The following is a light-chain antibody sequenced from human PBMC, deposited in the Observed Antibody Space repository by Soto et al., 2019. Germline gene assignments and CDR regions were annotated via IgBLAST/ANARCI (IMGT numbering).Light chain of an antibody. CDR2: LNSDGSH. Sequence: QPVLTQSPSASASLGASVKLTCTLSSGHSSYAIAWHQQQPEKGPRYLMKLNSDGSHSKGDGIPDRFSGSSSGAERYLTISGLQSEDEADNYCQTWGTGIVIFGGGTKVTVL. CDR1: SGHSSYA. J-gene: IGLJ2*01. CDR3: QTWGTGIVI. V-gene: IGLV4-69*01.